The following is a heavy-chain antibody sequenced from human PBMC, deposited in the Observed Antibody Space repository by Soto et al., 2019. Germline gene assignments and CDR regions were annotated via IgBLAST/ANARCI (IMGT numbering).Heavy chain of an antibody. J-gene: IGHJ4*02. CDR2: ISSHGGST. CDR3: ARDKFAGAAAGFSNY. CDR1: GFTFISYA. V-gene: IGHV3-64*01. Sequence: EVQLVEPGGGLVQPGGSLRLSCAASGFTFISYAMHWVRQAPGKGLEYLSAISSHGGSTYYASSVKGRFTISRDNSKNTLYLQMGSLRAEDMAVYYCARDKFAGAAAGFSNYWGQGTLVTVSS. D-gene: IGHD6-13*01.